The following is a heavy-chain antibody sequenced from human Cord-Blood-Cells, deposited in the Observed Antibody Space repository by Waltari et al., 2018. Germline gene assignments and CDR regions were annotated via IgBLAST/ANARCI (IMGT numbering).Heavy chain of an antibody. J-gene: IGHJ4*02. CDR3: ATHYYDSSGYTYYFDY. Sequence: QVQLVESGGGVVQPGRSLRLSCAASGFTFSSYAMPWVRQAPGKGLEWVAVISYDGSNKYYADSVKGRFTISRDNSKNTLYLQMNSLRAEDTAVYYCATHYYDSSGYTYYFDYWGQGTLVTVSS. CDR1: GFTFSSYA. CDR2: ISYDGSNK. D-gene: IGHD3-22*01. V-gene: IGHV3-30-3*01.